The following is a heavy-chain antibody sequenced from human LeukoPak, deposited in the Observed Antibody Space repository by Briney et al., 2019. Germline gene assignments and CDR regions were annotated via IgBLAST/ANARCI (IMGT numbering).Heavy chain of an antibody. J-gene: IGHJ5*02. Sequence: PGGSLRLSCAASGFTFSSYGMHWVRQAPGKGLEWVAVISYDGSNKYYADSVKGRFTISRDNSKNTLYLQMNSLRVEDTAVYYCARDPPTQIDPWGQGTLVTVSS. CDR3: ARDPPTQIDP. CDR2: ISYDGSNK. V-gene: IGHV3-30*03. CDR1: GFTFSSYG. D-gene: IGHD4-11*01.